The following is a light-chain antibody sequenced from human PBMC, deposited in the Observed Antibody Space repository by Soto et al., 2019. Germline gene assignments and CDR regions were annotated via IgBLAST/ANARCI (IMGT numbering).Light chain of an antibody. V-gene: IGKV1-9*01. CDR2: AAS. CDR3: QQLNSAPYT. CDR1: QAISSY. J-gene: IGKJ2*01. Sequence: DIQLTQSPSFLSASVGDRVTITCRASQAISSYFAWYQQKPGKAPQLLIYAASTLQSGVPSRFSGKRSGTDFTHTISSLQPEDFATYYCQQLNSAPYTFGQGTKLEIK.